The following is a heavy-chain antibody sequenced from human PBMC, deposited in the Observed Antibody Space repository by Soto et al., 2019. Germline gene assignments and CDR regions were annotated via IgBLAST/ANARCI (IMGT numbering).Heavy chain of an antibody. D-gene: IGHD6-19*01. CDR1: GGSINSYY. CDR3: ARLSRSGWSHCDY. J-gene: IGHJ4*02. Sequence: SETLSLNCTVSGGSINSYYWGWIRQPPGRGLEWIGHIYYSGSTTYNPSLKSRVTISVDTSKNQFSLKLTSVTAADTAIYYCARLSRSGWSHCDYWGQGTLVTVSS. V-gene: IGHV4-59*08. CDR2: IYYSGST.